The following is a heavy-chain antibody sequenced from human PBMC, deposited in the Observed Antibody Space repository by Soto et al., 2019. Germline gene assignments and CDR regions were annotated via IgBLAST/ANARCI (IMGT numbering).Heavy chain of an antibody. CDR2: IYYSGST. D-gene: IGHD4-17*01. CDR1: GGSISSYY. CDR3: AIHPTVTIPGWFDP. Sequence: SETLSLTCTVSGGSISSYYWSWIRQPPGRGLEWIGYIYYSGSTNYNPSLKSRATISVDTSKNQFSLKLSSVTAADTAVYYCAIHPTVTIPGWFDPWGQGTLVTVSS. J-gene: IGHJ5*02. V-gene: IGHV4-59*08.